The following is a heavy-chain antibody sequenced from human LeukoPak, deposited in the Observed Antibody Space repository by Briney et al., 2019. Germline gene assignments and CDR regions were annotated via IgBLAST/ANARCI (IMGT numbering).Heavy chain of an antibody. CDR3: ARDGTKRWLPGSLYAFDI. J-gene: IGHJ3*02. CDR2: IIPIFGTA. CDR1: GGTFSSYA. V-gene: IGHV1-69*01. Sequence: SVKVSCKASGGTFSSYAISWVRQAPGQGLEGMGGIIPIFGTANYAQKFQGRVTITADESTSTAYMELSSLRSEDTAVYYCARDGTKRWLPGSLYAFDIWRQGTMVTVSS. D-gene: IGHD5-24*01.